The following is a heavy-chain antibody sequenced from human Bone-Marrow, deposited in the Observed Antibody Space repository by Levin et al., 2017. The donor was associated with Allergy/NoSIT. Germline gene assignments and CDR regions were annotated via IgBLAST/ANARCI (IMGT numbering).Heavy chain of an antibody. V-gene: IGHV4-59*01. D-gene: IGHD3-10*01. CDR1: GGSIHSYF. J-gene: IGHJ4*02. Sequence: SETLSLTCTVSGGSIHSYFWTWIRQPPGKGLEWIGNIYYSGDTYYNPSLKSRVTISVDTAKNQFSLKLNSMTAADTAVYYCARELYGSGSRPFDYWGQGSLVTVSS. CDR3: ARELYGSGSRPFDY. CDR2: IYYSGDT.